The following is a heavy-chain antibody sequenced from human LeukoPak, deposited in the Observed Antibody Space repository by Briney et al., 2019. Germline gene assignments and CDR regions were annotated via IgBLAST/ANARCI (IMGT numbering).Heavy chain of an antibody. Sequence: GSLRLSCAASGFTFTNYAMTWVRQAPGKGLEWVSSISGAGTYYADSVKGRFTISRDNYKNTLYLQMNSLRAGDTAVYYCARDPNGNYVGAFDFQRWGQGTLVIVSS. CDR2: ISGAGT. CDR3: ARDPNGNYVGAFDFQR. J-gene: IGHJ1*01. V-gene: IGHV3-23*01. D-gene: IGHD1-7*01. CDR1: GFTFTNYA.